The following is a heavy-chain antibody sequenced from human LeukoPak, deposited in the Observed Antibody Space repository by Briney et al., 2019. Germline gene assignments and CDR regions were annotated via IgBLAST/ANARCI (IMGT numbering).Heavy chain of an antibody. CDR1: GFPFSDYY. J-gene: IGHJ4*02. Sequence: GGSLRLSCAVSGFPFSDYYMTWIRQAPGKGLQWVSYISSSSTYTHYADSVKGRFTISRDNAKNSLYLRMNSLRVEDTAVYFCARVYGGNRGYFDYWGQGALVTVSS. V-gene: IGHV3-11*05. CDR3: ARVYGGNRGYFDY. D-gene: IGHD4-23*01. CDR2: ISSSSTYT.